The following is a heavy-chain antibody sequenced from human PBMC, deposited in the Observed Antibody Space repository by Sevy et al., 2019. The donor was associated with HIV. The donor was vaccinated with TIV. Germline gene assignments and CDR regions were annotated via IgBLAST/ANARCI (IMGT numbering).Heavy chain of an antibody. V-gene: IGHV1-69*06. J-gene: IGHJ6*03. CDR3: ARDSSLYSSSTSCRPVYHYYMAV. D-gene: IGHD2-2*01. CDR2: IIPIFGTA. CDR1: GGTFSSYA. Sequence: ASVKVSCKASGGTFSSYAISWVRQAPGQGLEWMGGIIPIFGTANYAQKFQGRATITADKSTSTAYMELSSLRSEDTAVHYCARDSSLYSSSTSCRPVYHYYMAVWGKGTTVTDSS.